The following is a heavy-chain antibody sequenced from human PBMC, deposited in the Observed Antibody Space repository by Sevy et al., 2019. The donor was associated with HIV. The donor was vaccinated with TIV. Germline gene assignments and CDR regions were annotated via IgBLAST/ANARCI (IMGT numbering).Heavy chain of an antibody. D-gene: IGHD3-10*01. CDR3: ARAGVFMVRGVPRNYYYYMDV. V-gene: IGHV3-21*01. J-gene: IGHJ6*03. CDR2: ISSSSSYI. Sequence: GGSLRLSCAASGFTFSSYSMNWVRQAPGKGLEWVSSISSSSSYIYYADSVKGRFTISRDNAKNSLYLQMNSLRAEDTAVYYCARAGVFMVRGVPRNYYYYMDVWDKGTTVTVSS. CDR1: GFTFSSYS.